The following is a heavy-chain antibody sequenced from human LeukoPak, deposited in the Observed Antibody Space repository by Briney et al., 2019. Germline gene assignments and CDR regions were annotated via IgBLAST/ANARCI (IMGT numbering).Heavy chain of an antibody. V-gene: IGHV3-30*04. J-gene: IGHJ6*03. CDR1: GFTFSDYA. D-gene: IGHD3-16*01. CDR2: ISYDGSNK. CDR3: AKDYIGDRDYSYYYMDV. Sequence: GGSLRLSCAASGFTFSDYAIHWVRQAPGKGLEWVAVISYDGSNKYIAGSVKGRFTIFRDNSGHTVYLEMNSLRADDTAVYYCAKDYIGDRDYSYYYMDVWGKGTTVSVSS.